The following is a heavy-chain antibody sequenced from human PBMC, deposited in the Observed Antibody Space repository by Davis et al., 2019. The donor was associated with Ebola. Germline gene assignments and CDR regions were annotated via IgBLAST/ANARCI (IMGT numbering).Heavy chain of an antibody. CDR2: ISSASSTI. J-gene: IGHJ4*02. CDR1: GFTFSSYA. Sequence: GGSLRLSCAASGFTFSSYAMSWVRQAPGKGLEWISYISSASSTIYYADSVKGRFTISRDNARDSVYLQMNSLRDEDTAAYYCASHNYWGQGTLVTVSS. V-gene: IGHV3-48*02. CDR3: ASHNY.